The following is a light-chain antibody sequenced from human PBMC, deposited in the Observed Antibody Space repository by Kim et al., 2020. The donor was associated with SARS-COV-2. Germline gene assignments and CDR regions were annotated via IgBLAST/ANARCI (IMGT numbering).Light chain of an antibody. J-gene: IGLJ2*01. Sequence: QSALTQPASVSGSPGQSITISCTGTSSDVGSYNLVSWYQQHPGKAPKLMIYEVSKRPSGVSNRFSGSKSGNTASLTISGLQAEDEADYYCCYHGVFGGGTKLTVL. CDR1: SSDVGSYNL. V-gene: IGLV2-23*02. CDR2: EVS. CDR3: CYHGV.